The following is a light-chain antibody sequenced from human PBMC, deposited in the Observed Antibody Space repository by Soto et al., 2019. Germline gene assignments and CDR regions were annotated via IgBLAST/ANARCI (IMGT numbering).Light chain of an antibody. CDR1: SSNIGSNY. Sequence: QSVLTQPPSASGTPGQRVTISCSGSSSNIGSNYVYWYQQLPGTAPKLLIYSNNQRPSGVPDRFSGSKSGTSASLAISGLQSEDEVDYYCAAWDDSLNGVVFGGGTQLTVL. J-gene: IGLJ2*01. CDR3: AAWDDSLNGVV. V-gene: IGLV1-44*01. CDR2: SNN.